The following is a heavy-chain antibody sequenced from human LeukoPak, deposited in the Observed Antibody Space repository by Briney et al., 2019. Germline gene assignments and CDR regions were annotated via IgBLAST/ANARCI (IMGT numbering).Heavy chain of an antibody. D-gene: IGHD3-3*01. V-gene: IGHV3-33*01. CDR2: IWYDGSNK. Sequence: PGGSLRLSCAASGFTFSSYGMHWVRQAPGKGLEWVAVIWYDGSNKCYADSVKGRFTISRDNSKNTLYLQMNSLRAEDTAVYYCARGHTYYDFWSGLQIDYWGQGTLVTVSS. CDR1: GFTFSSYG. J-gene: IGHJ4*02. CDR3: ARGHTYYDFWSGLQIDY.